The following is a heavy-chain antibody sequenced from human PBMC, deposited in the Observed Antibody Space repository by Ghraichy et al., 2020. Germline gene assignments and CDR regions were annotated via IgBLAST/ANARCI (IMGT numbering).Heavy chain of an antibody. D-gene: IGHD3-22*01. Sequence: SQTLSLTCAVYGGSFSGYYWSWFRPPPGKGLEWIGAINHSGSTNYNPSLKSRVTIPVDTSKNQFSLMLSSVTAADTAVYYCARHNTKNYYDSSGYRPYYYYGMDVWGQGTTVTVSS. J-gene: IGHJ6*01. V-gene: IGHV4-34*01. CDR1: GGSFSGYY. CDR3: ARHNTKNYYDSSGYRPYYYYGMDV. CDR2: INHSGST.